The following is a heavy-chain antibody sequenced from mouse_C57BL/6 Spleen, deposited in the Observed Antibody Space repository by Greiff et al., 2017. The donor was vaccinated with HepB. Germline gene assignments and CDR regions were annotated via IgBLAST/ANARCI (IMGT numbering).Heavy chain of an antibody. D-gene: IGHD1-1*01. CDR2: FHPYNDDT. CDR1: GYTFTTYP. CDR3: ARGGYDYYGSSQYFEV. V-gene: IGHV1-47*01. J-gene: IGHJ1*03. Sequence: VQLQQSGAELVKPGASVKMSCKASGYTFTTYPIEWMKQNHGKSLEWIGNFHPYNDDTKYNEKFKGKATLTVEKSSSTVYLELSRLTSDDSAVYYCARGGYDYYGSSQYFEVWGTGTTVTVSS.